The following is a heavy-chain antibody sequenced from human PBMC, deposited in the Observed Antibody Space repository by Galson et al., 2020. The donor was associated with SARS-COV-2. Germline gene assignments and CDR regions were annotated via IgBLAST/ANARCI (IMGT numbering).Heavy chain of an antibody. V-gene: IGHV6-1*01. CDR2: TYYRSKWFT. CDR1: GDSVSSNSAA. D-gene: IGHD6-19*01. Sequence: SQTLSLTCAISGDSVSSNSAAWNWIRQSPSRGLEWLGRTYYRSKWFTDYAVSVKSRITINPDTSKNQFSLQLNSVTPEDTAVYYCARDRAKPVAGFCTLVSYFDYWGQGSLVTVSA. CDR3: ARDRAKPVAGFCTLVSYFDY. J-gene: IGHJ4*02.